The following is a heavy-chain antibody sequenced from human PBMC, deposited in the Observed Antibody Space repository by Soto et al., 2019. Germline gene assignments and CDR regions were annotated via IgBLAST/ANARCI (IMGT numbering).Heavy chain of an antibody. V-gene: IGHV1-18*01. CDR1: GYSFTSYG. CDR2: ISAYNGNT. J-gene: IGHJ4*02. D-gene: IGHD6-19*01. Sequence: QVQLVQSGAEVKKPGASVKVSCKASGYSFTSYGISWVRQAPGQGLEWMGWISAYNGNTKYAQKLQGRVTMTTDTSTSTDYMELRSRRSDDTAVEYCARDLAVALIDYWGQGTLVTGAS. CDR3: ARDLAVALIDY.